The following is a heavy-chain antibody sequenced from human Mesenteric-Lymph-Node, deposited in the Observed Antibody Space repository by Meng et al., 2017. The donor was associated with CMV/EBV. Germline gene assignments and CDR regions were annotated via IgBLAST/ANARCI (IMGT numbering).Heavy chain of an antibody. J-gene: IGHJ6*02. D-gene: IGHD4-11*01. CDR1: GFSVGGNF. Sequence: GGSLRLSCAASGFSVGGNFMGWVRQPPGKGLEWVSGINWNSARIGYADSVKGRFTISRDNARNSLYLEMNSLRSEDTALYYCAKAIGPTVMGSYGMDVWGQGTTVTVSS. V-gene: IGHV3-9*01. CDR3: AKAIGPTVMGSYGMDV. CDR2: INWNSARI.